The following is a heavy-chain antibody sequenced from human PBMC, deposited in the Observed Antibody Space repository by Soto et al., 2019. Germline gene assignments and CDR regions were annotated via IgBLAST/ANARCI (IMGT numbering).Heavy chain of an antibody. D-gene: IGHD6-13*01. CDR2: IVVGSGNT. J-gene: IGHJ6*02. CDR3: AAAAPIAAAGPDSYYYYGMDV. V-gene: IGHV1-58*01. Sequence: AVKVSCEASGFTFPSPSVPWVRQARGQRXEWIGWIVVGSGNTNYAQKFQERVTITRDMSTSTAYMELSSLRSEDTAVYYCAAAAPIAAAGPDSYYYYGMDVCGQGPTVTVSS. CDR1: GFTFPSPS.